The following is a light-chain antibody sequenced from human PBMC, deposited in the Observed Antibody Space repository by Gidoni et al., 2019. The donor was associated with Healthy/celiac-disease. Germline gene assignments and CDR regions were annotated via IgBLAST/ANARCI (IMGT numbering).Light chain of an antibody. V-gene: IGLV1-47*01. CDR1: SSNIGSNY. CDR2: RNN. CDR3: AAWDDSLSGRVV. Sequence: QSVLTQPPSASGTPGQRVPISCSGSSSNIGSNYVYWYQQLPGTAPKLLIYRNNQRPSGVPDRFSGSKSGTSASLAISGLRSEDEADDYCAAWDDSLSGRVVFGGGTKLTVL. J-gene: IGLJ2*01.